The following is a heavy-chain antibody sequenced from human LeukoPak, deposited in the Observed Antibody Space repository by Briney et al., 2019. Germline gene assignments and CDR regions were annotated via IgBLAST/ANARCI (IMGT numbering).Heavy chain of an antibody. J-gene: IGHJ5*02. Sequence: SETLSLTCIVSVGSISSSLYYWVWIRQPPGKGLEWIGNIYYTGSTYYNPSLKSRVTISVDTSKNQFSLKLSSVTAADTAVYYCARHGGFAAAGTNWFDPWGQGTLVTVSS. CDR1: VGSISSSLYY. CDR2: IYYTGST. CDR3: ARHGGFAAAGTNWFDP. D-gene: IGHD6-13*01. V-gene: IGHV4-39*01.